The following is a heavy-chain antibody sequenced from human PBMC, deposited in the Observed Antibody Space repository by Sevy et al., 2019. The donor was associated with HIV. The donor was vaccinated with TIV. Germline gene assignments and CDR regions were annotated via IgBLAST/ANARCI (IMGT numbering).Heavy chain of an antibody. D-gene: IGHD3-3*01. CDR1: GFTFSSYS. Sequence: GGSLRLSCAASGFTFSSYSMNWVRQAPGKGLEWVSSISSSSSYIYYADSVKGRFTISRDNAKNSLYLQMNSLRAEHTAVYYCARDSPYYDFWSGYQPYYYYYYGMDVWGQGTTVTVSS. CDR2: ISSSSSYI. CDR3: ARDSPYYDFWSGYQPYYYYYYGMDV. V-gene: IGHV3-21*01. J-gene: IGHJ6*02.